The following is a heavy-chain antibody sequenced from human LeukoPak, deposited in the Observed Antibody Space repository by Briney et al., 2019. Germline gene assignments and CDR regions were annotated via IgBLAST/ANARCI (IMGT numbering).Heavy chain of an antibody. V-gene: IGHV3-7*01. J-gene: IGHJ3*02. D-gene: IGHD6-13*01. CDR3: ARVSDAAAGTAFDI. CDR1: GFTFSSYW. Sequence: GGSLRLSCAASGFTFSSYWMSWVGQAPGKGREWVANIEQDGSEKYYVDSVKGRFTISRDNAKNSLYRQMNSLRAEDTALYYCARVSDAAAGTAFDIWGQGTMVTVSS. CDR2: IEQDGSEK.